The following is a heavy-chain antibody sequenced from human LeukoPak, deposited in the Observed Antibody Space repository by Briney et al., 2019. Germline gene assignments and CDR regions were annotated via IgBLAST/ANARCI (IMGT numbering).Heavy chain of an antibody. D-gene: IGHD2-2*01. CDR3: ARHAPEGCSSTSCYHYYYMDV. V-gene: IGHV4-34*01. CDR2: INHSGST. Sequence: PSETLSLTCAVYGGSFSGYYWSWIRQPPGKGLEWIGEINHSGSTNYNPSLKSRVTISVDTSKNQFSLKLSSVTAADTAVYYCARHAPEGCSSTSCYHYYYMDVWGKGTTVTVSS. CDR1: GGSFSGYY. J-gene: IGHJ6*03.